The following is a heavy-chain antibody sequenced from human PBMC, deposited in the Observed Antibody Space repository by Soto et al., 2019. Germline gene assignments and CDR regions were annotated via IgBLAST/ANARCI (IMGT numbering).Heavy chain of an antibody. V-gene: IGHV1-18*01. CDR3: ARGGYYDSSGARNYHYYGMDV. Sequence: GASVKVFCKASGYSFSSYGITWVRQAPGQGLEWLGWISPYNDDTKYAQRLQGRVTMTTDTSTRTAYMDIRGLRSDDTAIYYCARGGYYDSSGARNYHYYGMDVWGQGTTVTVSS. CDR1: GYSFSSYG. D-gene: IGHD3-22*01. J-gene: IGHJ6*02. CDR2: ISPYNDDT.